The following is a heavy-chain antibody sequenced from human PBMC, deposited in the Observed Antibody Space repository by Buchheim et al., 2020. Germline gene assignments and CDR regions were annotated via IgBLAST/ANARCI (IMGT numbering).Heavy chain of an antibody. CDR1: GFTFSNYA. CDR2: LSGSGDTT. D-gene: IGHD3-22*01. V-gene: IGHV3-23*01. J-gene: IGHJ4*02. Sequence: EVQLLESGGGLVQPGGSLRLSCAASGFTFSNYAMTWVRQAPGKGLEWVSALSGSGDTTYYSDSVKGRFTISRDNSKNTLYLQMNSLRAEDTAVYYYVKEAGDYYDGSGYRDYFEYWGQGTL. CDR3: VKEAGDYYDGSGYRDYFEY.